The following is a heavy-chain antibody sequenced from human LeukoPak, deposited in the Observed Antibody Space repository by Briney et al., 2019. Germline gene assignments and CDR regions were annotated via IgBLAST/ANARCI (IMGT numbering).Heavy chain of an antibody. V-gene: IGHV1-8*03. CDR1: GHTFTSYD. CDR3: ARFRYSSSSGLQGWFQNDAFDI. CDR2: MNPNSGNT. Sequence: ASVKVSCKASGHTFTSYDINWVRQATGQGLEWMGWMNPNSGNTGYAQKFQGRVTITADKSTSTAYMELSSLRSEDTAVYYCARFRYSSSSGLQGWFQNDAFDIWGQGAMVTVSS. D-gene: IGHD6-6*01. J-gene: IGHJ3*02.